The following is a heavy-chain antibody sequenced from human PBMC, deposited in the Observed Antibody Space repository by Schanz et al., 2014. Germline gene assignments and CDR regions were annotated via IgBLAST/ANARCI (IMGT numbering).Heavy chain of an antibody. D-gene: IGHD1-1*01. Sequence: EVQLVESGGGLIQPGGSLRLSCVASGFTVSSNYMSWVRQAPGKGLEWVSVIYSDGRTYYGDSVKGRFTISRDKSKNTLYLQMNSLRAEDTAVYYCTKFETRTGTNYWGQGTLVTVSS. CDR1: GFTVSSNY. V-gene: IGHV3-66*03. CDR2: IYSDGRT. CDR3: TKFETRTGTNY. J-gene: IGHJ4*02.